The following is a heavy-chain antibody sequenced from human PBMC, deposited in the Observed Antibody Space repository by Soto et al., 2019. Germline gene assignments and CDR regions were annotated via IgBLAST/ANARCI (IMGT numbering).Heavy chain of an antibody. D-gene: IGHD3-22*01. Sequence: SGGSLRLSCAASGFSFSSYVMHWVRQAPGKGLEWVTGIAKDGRDKHYGDPVKDRFTISRDNSKNTLYLEMNTLRPEDTAVYYCATEDESSVRAGTFKNWGQGT. J-gene: IGHJ1*01. CDR1: GFSFSSYV. CDR2: IAKDGRDK. CDR3: ATEDESSVRAGTFKN. V-gene: IGHV3-30*03.